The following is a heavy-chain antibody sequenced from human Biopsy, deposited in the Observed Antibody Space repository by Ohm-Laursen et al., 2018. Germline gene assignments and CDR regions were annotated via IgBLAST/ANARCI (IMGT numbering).Heavy chain of an antibody. V-gene: IGHV4-31*11. Sequence: SDTLFLTCAVSGVSINTGGYYWTWIRQHPGTGLEWIGYIHYSGSTLYNPSLKSRLTISVDTSRNQFSLKLTSVTAADTALYYCTRAGGGKIYGLWGQGTLVTVSS. CDR1: GVSINTGGYY. D-gene: IGHD3-16*01. CDR3: TRAGGGKIYGL. J-gene: IGHJ4*02. CDR2: IHYSGST.